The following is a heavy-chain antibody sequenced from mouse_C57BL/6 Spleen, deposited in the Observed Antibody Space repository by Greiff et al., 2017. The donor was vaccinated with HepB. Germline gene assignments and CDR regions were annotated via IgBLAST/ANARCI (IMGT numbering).Heavy chain of an antibody. CDR1: GFTFSDYY. Sequence: EVKVVESEGGLVQPGSSMKLSCTASGFTFSDYYMAWVRQVPEKGLEWVANINYDGSSTYYLDSLKSRFIISRDNAKNILYLQMSSLKPEDTATYYCARPSLPGGYFDVWGTGTTVTVSS. J-gene: IGHJ1*03. CDR3: ARPSLPGGYFDV. CDR2: INYDGSST. V-gene: IGHV5-16*01.